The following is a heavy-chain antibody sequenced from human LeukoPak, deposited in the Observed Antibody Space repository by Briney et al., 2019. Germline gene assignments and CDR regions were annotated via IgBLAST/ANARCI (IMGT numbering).Heavy chain of an antibody. CDR2: ISGSGGST. Sequence: GGSLRLSXAASGFTFSSYAMTWVRQAPGKGLEWVSGISGSGGSTYYADSVKDRFTISRDNAKNSLYLQMNSLRGEDTAVYYCARVGTAEGTLEDYWGQGTLVTVSS. CDR1: GFTFSSYA. D-gene: IGHD6-13*01. CDR3: ARVGTAEGTLEDY. J-gene: IGHJ4*02. V-gene: IGHV3-23*01.